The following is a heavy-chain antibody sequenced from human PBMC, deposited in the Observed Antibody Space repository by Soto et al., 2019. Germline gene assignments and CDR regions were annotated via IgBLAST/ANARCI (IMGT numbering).Heavy chain of an antibody. D-gene: IGHD4-17*01. J-gene: IGHJ4*02. V-gene: IGHV3-30*18. CDR1: GFTFSSYG. CDR3: AKEGPTSVTTYFDY. CDR2: ISFDGSLK. Sequence: ESGGGVVQPGRSLRLSCAASGFTFSSYGMQWVRQAPGKGPEWVAAISFDGSLKYYADSVKGRLTISRENSKDTLYLQMYGLRAEDTAVYYCAKEGPTSVTTYFDYWGQGTLVTVSS.